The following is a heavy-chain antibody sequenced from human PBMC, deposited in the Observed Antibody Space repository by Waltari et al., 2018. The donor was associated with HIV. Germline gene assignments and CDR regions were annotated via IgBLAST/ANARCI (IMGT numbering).Heavy chain of an antibody. CDR3: AEDRSGRRVFDS. CDR1: GLTFSDAW. CDR2: IKNKADSEAT. V-gene: IGHV3-15*01. D-gene: IGHD3-3*01. J-gene: IGHJ4*02. Sequence: EVQLVESGGRLVRTGGSLRLSCAASGLTFSDAWMDWVRQAPGKGLEWIGRIKNKADSEATEYVPPVKGRFNISRNDSEDTVYLQMTGLKADDTGVYYCAEDRSGRRVFDSWGQGTQVSVSS.